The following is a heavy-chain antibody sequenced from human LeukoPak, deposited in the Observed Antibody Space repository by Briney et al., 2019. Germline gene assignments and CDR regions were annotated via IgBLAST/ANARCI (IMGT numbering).Heavy chain of an antibody. Sequence: KSSETLSLTCTVSGGSISTYYWSWIRQPPGKGLEWIGEINHSGSTNYNPSLKSRVTISVDTSKNQFSLKLSSVTAADTAVYYCARVCDSHLDIDNWFDPWGQGTLVTVSS. J-gene: IGHJ5*02. CDR3: ARVCDSHLDIDNWFDP. V-gene: IGHV4-34*01. CDR2: INHSGST. D-gene: IGHD2-21*01. CDR1: GGSISTYY.